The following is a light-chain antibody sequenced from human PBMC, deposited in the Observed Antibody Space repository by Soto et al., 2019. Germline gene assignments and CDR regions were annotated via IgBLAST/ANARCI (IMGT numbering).Light chain of an antibody. J-gene: IGKJ3*01. CDR2: DAS. V-gene: IGKV3-20*01. CDR1: QSLRSTY. Sequence: EIVLAQSPGTLSLSPGETATLSCRASQSLRSTYLAWYQQKPGQAPRIIIYDASSRAAGTPDRFSGSGSGTDFTLTINRLEPEDFAVYYCQQYGTSFTFGPGTRVDI. CDR3: QQYGTSFT.